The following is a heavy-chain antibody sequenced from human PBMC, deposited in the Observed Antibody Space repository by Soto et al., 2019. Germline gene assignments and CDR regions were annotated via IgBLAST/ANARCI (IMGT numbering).Heavy chain of an antibody. D-gene: IGHD3-22*01. CDR3: ARDHEYYYDSSGYWS. CDR2: IYSGGST. CDR1: GFTVSSNY. Sequence: PVGSLRLSCAASGFTVSSNYMSWVRQAPGKGLEWVSVIYSGGSTYYADSVKGRFTISRDNSKNTLYLQMNSLRAEDTAVYYCARDHEYYYDSSGYWSWGQGTTVTVSS. V-gene: IGHV3-53*01. J-gene: IGHJ6*02.